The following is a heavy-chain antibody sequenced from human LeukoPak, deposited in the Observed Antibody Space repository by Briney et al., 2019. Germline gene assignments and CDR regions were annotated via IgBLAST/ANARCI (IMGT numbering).Heavy chain of an antibody. CDR2: INSGGDST. CDR3: AKTSGGNY. V-gene: IGHV3-23*01. Sequence: GGSLRLSCAASGFTFSNYAMSWVRQAPGKGLEWVSGINSGGDSTYYADSVKGRFTISRDNTRNTLYLQMNSLRAEDTVVYYCAKTSGGNYWGQGTLVTVSS. CDR1: GFTFSNYA. J-gene: IGHJ4*02. D-gene: IGHD2-15*01.